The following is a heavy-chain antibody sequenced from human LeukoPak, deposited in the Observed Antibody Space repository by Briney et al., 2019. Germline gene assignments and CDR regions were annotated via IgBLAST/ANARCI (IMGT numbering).Heavy chain of an antibody. J-gene: IGHJ6*02. D-gene: IGHD3-10*01. CDR3: ARYYYGSGSHHYGMDV. CDR1: GYTFTSYG. V-gene: IGHV1-18*01. CDR2: ISAYNGNT. Sequence: GASVKVPCKASGYTFTSYGISWVRQAPGQGLEWMGWISAYNGNTNYAQKLQGRVTMTTDTSTSTAYMELRSLRSDDTAVYYCARYYYGSGSHHYGMDVWGQGTTVTVSS.